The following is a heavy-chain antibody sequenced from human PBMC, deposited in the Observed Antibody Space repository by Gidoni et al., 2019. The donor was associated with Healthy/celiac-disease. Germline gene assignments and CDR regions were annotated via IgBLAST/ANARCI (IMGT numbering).Heavy chain of an antibody. CDR1: GGSISSGSYY. Sequence: QVQLQESGPGLVKPSQTLSLTCTVSGGSISSGSYYWSWIRQPAGKGLEWIGRIYTSGRTNYNPSLKSRVTISVDTSKNQFSLKLSSVTAADTAVYYCARDGGGWADYYFDYWGQGTLVTVSS. D-gene: IGHD3-16*01. J-gene: IGHJ4*02. CDR3: ARDGGGWADYYFDY. V-gene: IGHV4-61*02. CDR2: IYTSGRT.